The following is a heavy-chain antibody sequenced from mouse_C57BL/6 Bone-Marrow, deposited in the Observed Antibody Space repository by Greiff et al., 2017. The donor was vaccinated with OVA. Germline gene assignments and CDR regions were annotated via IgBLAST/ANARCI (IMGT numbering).Heavy chain of an antibody. CDR2: IHPNSGST. CDR3: ARRLTTVVAPYYAMDY. D-gene: IGHD1-1*01. CDR1: GYTFTSYW. Sequence: QVQLQQSGAELVKPGASVKLSCKASGYTFTSYWMHWVKQRPGQGLEWIGMIHPNSGSTNYNEKFKSKATLTVDKSSSTAYMQLSSLTSEDSAVYYCARRLTTVVAPYYAMDYWGKGTSVTVSS. V-gene: IGHV1-64*01. J-gene: IGHJ4*01.